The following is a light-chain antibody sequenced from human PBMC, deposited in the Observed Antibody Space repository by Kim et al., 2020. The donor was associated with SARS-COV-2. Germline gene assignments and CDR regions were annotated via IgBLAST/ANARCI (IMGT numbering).Light chain of an antibody. CDR2: GAS. CDR1: QSVGNN. V-gene: IGKV3D-15*01. J-gene: IGKJ2*01. CDR3: QQYKNWYT. Sequence: LPVSVRERATLFCRASQSVGNNLAWYQQKPGQAPRLLIYGASTRATDIPARFSGSGFGTDFTLTISGLQSEDFAVYFCQQYKNWYTFGQGTKLEI.